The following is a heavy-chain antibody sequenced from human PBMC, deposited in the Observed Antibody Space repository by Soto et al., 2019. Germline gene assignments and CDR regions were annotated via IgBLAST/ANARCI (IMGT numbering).Heavy chain of an antibody. CDR1: GGTFSSYA. Sequence: GASVKVSCKASGGTFSSYAISWVRQAPGQGLEWMGGIIPIFGTANYAQKFQGRVTITADESTSTAYMELSSLRSEDTAVYYCARDCRGYGPQCYYYYGMDVWGQGTTVTVSS. CDR3: ARDCRGYGPQCYYYYGMDV. CDR2: IIPIFGTA. J-gene: IGHJ6*02. V-gene: IGHV1-69*13. D-gene: IGHD3-22*01.